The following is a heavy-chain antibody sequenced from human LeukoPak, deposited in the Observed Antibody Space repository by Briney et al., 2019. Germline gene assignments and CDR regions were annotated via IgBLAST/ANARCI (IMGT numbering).Heavy chain of an antibody. V-gene: IGHV1-46*01. CDR3: ALEDVVLVDAVRYYYYGMDV. CDR2: INPSGGST. J-gene: IGHJ6*02. Sequence: EASVKVSCKASGYNFISYYIHWVRQAPGQGLEWMGIINPSGGSTSYAQKFQDRVTMTRDTSTSTVYMELSSLKSEDTAVYHCALEDVVLVDAVRYYYYGMDVWGQGTTVTVSS. CDR1: GYNFISYY. D-gene: IGHD2-8*01.